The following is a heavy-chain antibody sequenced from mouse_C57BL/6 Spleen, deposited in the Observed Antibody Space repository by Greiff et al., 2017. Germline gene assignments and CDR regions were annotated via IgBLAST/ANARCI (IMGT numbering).Heavy chain of an antibody. V-gene: IGHV1-15*01. CDR2: IDPETGGT. CDR1: GYTFTDYE. CDR3: TRRGSWFAY. Sequence: VKLQESGAELVRPGASVTLSCKASGYTFTDYEMHWVKQTPVHGLEWIGAIDPETGGTAYNQKFKGKAILTADKSSSTAYMELRSLTSEDSAVYYCTRRGSWFAYWGQGTLVTVSA. J-gene: IGHJ3*01.